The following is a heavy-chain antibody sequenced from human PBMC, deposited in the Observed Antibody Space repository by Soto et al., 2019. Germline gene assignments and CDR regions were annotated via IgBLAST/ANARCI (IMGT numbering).Heavy chain of an antibody. Sequence: SETLSLTCTVSGGSISRSSYYWGWIRQPPGKGLEWIGSIYYSGSTYYNPSLKSRVTISVDTSKNQFSLKLSSVTAADTAVYYCVRLYDGLDIWGQGILVTVSS. D-gene: IGHD3-16*01. CDR1: GGSISRSSYY. CDR3: VRLYDGLDI. CDR2: IYYSGST. J-gene: IGHJ4*02. V-gene: IGHV4-39*01.